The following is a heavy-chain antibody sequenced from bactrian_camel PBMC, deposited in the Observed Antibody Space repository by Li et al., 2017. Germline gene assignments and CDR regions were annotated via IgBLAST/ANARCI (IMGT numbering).Heavy chain of an antibody. CDR3: ASDPSQDYGDYCSITGAYTNWDFGY. CDR2: IDSIDKR. V-gene: IGHV3S53*01. CDR1: GHIGNPC. J-gene: IGHJ6*01. Sequence: HVQLVESGGGSVQAGGSLRLSCTASGHIGNPCMGWFRQASGAEREGIAVIDSIDKRTSSESLEGRFTISRDRAKNVLYLRVDSLKPDDTAMYYCASDPSQDYGDYCSITGAYTNWDFGYWGQGTQVTVS. D-gene: IGHD1*01.